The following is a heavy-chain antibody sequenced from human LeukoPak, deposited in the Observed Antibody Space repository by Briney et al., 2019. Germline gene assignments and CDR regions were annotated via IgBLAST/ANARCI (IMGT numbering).Heavy chain of an antibody. D-gene: IGHD5-24*01. Sequence: GGSLRLSCAASGFTFSTSAGSWVRDAPGQGLEWVSAISGGGGGTYYAGYVNAGFTISRHNAKNSLYLQMTSLRAEDTGVYYCARCGTPNNYHYYGLDVWGQGTTVSVSS. CDR2: ISGGGGGT. CDR1: GFTFSTSA. V-gene: IGHV3-23*01. CDR3: ARCGTPNNYHYYGLDV. J-gene: IGHJ6*02.